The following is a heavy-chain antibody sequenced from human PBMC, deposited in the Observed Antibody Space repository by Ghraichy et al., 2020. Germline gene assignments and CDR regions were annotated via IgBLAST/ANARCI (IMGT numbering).Heavy chain of an antibody. Sequence: GGSLRLSCAASGFTFGGDWMSWVRQAPGKGLEWVGNIQEDGSEQYYVDSVKGRFTISRDNAKNSLYLHMDSLRAEDTAVYYCVRDHDYWGRGTLVIVSS. CDR1: GFTFGGDW. CDR2: IQEDGSEQ. CDR3: VRDHDY. J-gene: IGHJ4*02. V-gene: IGHV3-7*03.